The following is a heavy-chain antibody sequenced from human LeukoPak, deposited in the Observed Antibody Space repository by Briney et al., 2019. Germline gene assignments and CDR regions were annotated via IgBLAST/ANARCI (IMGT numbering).Heavy chain of an antibody. CDR1: GYTFTSYD. D-gene: IGHD6-13*01. CDR2: MSPDSGNT. Sequence: ASVTVSCKASGYTFTSYDINWVRQAPGQGLEWMGWMSPDSGNTGYAQKFQGRVTMTRNTSISTAYMELSSLRSEDTAVYYCARGPPDSSSSDYWGQGTLVTVSS. V-gene: IGHV1-8*01. J-gene: IGHJ4*02. CDR3: ARGPPDSSSSDY.